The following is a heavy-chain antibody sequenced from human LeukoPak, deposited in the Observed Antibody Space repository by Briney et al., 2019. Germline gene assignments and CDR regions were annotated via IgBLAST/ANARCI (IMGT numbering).Heavy chain of an antibody. J-gene: IGHJ4*02. CDR1: GFTFSSYA. V-gene: IGHV3-23*01. CDR2: ISGSGGST. CDR3: ARRSRGRWFGEFDKGNFDY. Sequence: PGGSLRLSCAASGFTFSSYAMSWVRQAPGKGLEWVSAISGSGGSTYYADSVKGRFTISRDNAKNSLYLQMNSLRAEDTAVYYCARRSRGRWFGEFDKGNFDYWGQGTLVTVSS. D-gene: IGHD3-10*01.